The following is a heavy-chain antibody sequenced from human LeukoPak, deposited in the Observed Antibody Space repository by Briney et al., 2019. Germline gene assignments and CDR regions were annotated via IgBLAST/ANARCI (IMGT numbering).Heavy chain of an antibody. Sequence: PGGSLRLSCAASGFTFSNAWMSWVRQAPGKGLEWVGRIKSKTDGGTTDYAAPVKGRFTISRDDSKNTLYLQMNSLKTEDTAVYYCTTGITIFGVAGLAFDIWGQGTMVTVSS. V-gene: IGHV3-15*01. CDR3: TTGITIFGVAGLAFDI. CDR2: IKSKTDGGTT. CDR1: GFTFSNAW. D-gene: IGHD3-3*01. J-gene: IGHJ3*02.